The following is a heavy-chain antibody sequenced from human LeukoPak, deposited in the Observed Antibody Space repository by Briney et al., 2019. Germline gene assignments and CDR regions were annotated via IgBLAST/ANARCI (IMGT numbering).Heavy chain of an antibody. Sequence: SETLSLTCTVSGGSISSYYWSWLRQPPGKGLEWIGYIYYSGSTNYNPSLKSRVTISVDTSKNQFSLKLSSVTAADTAVYYCARGGYSGYDYSQYWGQGTLVTVSS. V-gene: IGHV4-59*01. D-gene: IGHD5-12*01. CDR2: IYYSGST. CDR3: ARGGYSGYDYSQY. J-gene: IGHJ1*01. CDR1: GGSISSYY.